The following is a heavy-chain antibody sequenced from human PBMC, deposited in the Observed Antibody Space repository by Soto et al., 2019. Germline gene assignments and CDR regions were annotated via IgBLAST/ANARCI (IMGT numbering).Heavy chain of an antibody. CDR1: GFTFSNAW. J-gene: IGHJ4*02. D-gene: IGHD6-19*01. CDR2: IKSKTDGGTT. V-gene: IGHV3-15*01. CDR3: TTAEYGSGWYESGY. Sequence: PGGSLRLSCAASGFTFSNAWMSWVRQAPGKGLEWVGRIKSKTDGGTTDYAAPVKGRFTISRDDSKNTLYLQMNSLKTEDTAVYYCTTAEYGSGWYESGYWGQGTLVTVS.